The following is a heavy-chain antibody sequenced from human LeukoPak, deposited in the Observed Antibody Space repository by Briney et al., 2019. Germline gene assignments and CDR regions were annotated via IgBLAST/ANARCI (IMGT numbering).Heavy chain of an antibody. D-gene: IGHD3-22*01. CDR1: GYTFTDYY. Sequence: GASVKVSCKASGYTFTDYYIHWVRQAPGQGLEWMGWINPNSGGTNYAQKFQGRVTMTRDTSISTAYMELSRLRSDDTAVYYCARESWGLYDSSGYHDYWGQGTLVTVSS. J-gene: IGHJ4*02. CDR3: ARESWGLYDSSGYHDY. V-gene: IGHV1-2*02. CDR2: INPNSGGT.